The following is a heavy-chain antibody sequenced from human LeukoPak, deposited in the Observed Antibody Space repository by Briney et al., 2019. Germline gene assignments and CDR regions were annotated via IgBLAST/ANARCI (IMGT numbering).Heavy chain of an antibody. Sequence: GGSLRLSCAATGFTFSNYWMSWVRQAPGKGLEWVAIIKEDGSDKYYVDSVKGRFTISRDNAKNSQYLQMNSLRAEDTAVYYCARDTGYNTFDYWGQGTLVTVSS. V-gene: IGHV3-7*05. J-gene: IGHJ4*02. D-gene: IGHD5-24*01. CDR1: GFTFSNYW. CDR2: IKEDGSDK. CDR3: ARDTGYNTFDY.